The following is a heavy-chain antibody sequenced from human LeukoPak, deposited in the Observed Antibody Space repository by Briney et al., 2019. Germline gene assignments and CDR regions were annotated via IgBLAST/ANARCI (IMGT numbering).Heavy chain of an antibody. CDR1: GGSFSGYY. CDR2: INHSGST. J-gene: IGHJ4*02. D-gene: IGHD5-18*01. V-gene: IGHV4-34*01. CDR3: ARAKYSYGSLTIDY. Sequence: SETLSLTCAVYGGSFSGYYWSWIRQPPGKGLEWIWEINHSGSTNYNPSLKSRVTISVDTSKNQFSLKLSSVTAADTAVYYCARAKYSYGSLTIDYWGQGTLVTVSS.